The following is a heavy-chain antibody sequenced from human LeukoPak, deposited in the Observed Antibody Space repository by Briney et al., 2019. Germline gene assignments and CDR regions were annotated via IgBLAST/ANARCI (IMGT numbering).Heavy chain of an antibody. CDR3: AKDVLRLNYGYFDL. CDR1: GFTLSNYA. V-gene: IGHV3-23*01. Sequence: GGSLRLSCAASGFTLSNYAMSWVRQAQGKGPEWGAGISYSSGSIYYSDSVKGRFTISRDNSKNTLYLQMNSLRAYDTAVYYCAKDVLRLNYGYFDLWGRGTLVSVSS. CDR2: ISYSSGSI. J-gene: IGHJ2*01. D-gene: IGHD2-21*02.